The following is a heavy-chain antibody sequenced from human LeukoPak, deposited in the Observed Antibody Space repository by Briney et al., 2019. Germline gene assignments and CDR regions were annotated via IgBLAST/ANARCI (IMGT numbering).Heavy chain of an antibody. D-gene: IGHD3-22*01. CDR3: ARDQGYDSSGYYFFRSTYWYFDL. CDR2: TYYRSKWYN. J-gene: IGHJ2*01. Sequence: SQTLSHTCAISGDSVSSNSAAWNWIRQSPSRGLEWLGRTYYRSKWYNDYAVSVKSRITINPDTSKNQFSLQLNSVTPEDTAVYYCARDQGYDSSGYYFFRSTYWYFDLWGRGTLVTVSS. CDR1: GDSVSSNSAA. V-gene: IGHV6-1*01.